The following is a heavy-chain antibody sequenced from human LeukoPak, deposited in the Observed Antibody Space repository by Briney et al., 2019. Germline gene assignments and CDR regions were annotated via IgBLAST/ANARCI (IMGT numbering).Heavy chain of an antibody. Sequence: ASVKVSCKASGYTFTSYGIRWVRQAPGQGLEWMGWISAYNGNTNYAQKLQGRVTMTTDTSTSTAYMELRSLRSDDTAVYYCARKYYDILTGYPRVYYYYYMDVWGKGTTVTVSS. D-gene: IGHD3-9*01. J-gene: IGHJ6*03. CDR3: ARKYYDILTGYPRVYYYYYMDV. CDR2: ISAYNGNT. CDR1: GYTFTSYG. V-gene: IGHV1-18*01.